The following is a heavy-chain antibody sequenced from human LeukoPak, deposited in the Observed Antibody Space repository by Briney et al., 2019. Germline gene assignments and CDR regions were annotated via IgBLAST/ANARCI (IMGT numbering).Heavy chain of an antibody. CDR3: ARTPTVVTPLLGPYFDY. D-gene: IGHD4-23*01. V-gene: IGHV4-39*01. J-gene: IGHJ4*02. CDR2: IYYSGST. CDR1: GGSISSSSYY. Sequence: SETLSLTCTVSGGSISSSSYYWGWIRQPPGKGLEWIGSIYYSGSTYYNPSLKSRVTISVDTSKNQFSLKLSSVTAADTAVYYCARTPTVVTPLLGPYFDYWGQGTLVTVSS.